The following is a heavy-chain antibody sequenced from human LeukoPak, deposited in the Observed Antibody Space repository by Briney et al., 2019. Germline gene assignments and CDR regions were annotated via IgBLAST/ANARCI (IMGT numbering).Heavy chain of an antibody. CDR2: INPNSGGT. CDR3: AKDYYSGSRRGSGALDV. CDR1: GYTFTGYY. Sequence: GASVKVSCKASGYTFTGYYMHWVRQAPGQGLEWMGWINPNSGGTNYAQKFQGRVTMTRDTSISTAYMELSRLRSDDTAVYYCAKDYYSGSRRGSGALDVWGQGTTVTVSS. J-gene: IGHJ6*02. D-gene: IGHD3-10*01. V-gene: IGHV1-2*02.